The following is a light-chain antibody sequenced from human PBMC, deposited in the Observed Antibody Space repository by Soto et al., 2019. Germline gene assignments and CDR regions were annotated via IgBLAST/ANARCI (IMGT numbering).Light chain of an antibody. CDR2: NTS. V-gene: IGKV1-5*01. CDR1: QTVSSW. CDR3: RQCNSSPRT. J-gene: IGKJ1*01. Sequence: DIQMTQSRSTVSASPGDRVTLSCRATQTVSSWLAWYQHKPGQAPKLLIYNTSSWATGLPARFSGSGSGTDFTLTISSLQPEDFAIYYCRQCNSSPRTFGQGTKVDI.